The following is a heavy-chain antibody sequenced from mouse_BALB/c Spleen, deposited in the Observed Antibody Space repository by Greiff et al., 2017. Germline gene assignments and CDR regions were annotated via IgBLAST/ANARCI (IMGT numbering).Heavy chain of an antibody. Sequence: EVKLEESGAELVKPGASVKLSCTASGFNIKDTYMHWVKQRPEQGLEWIGRIDPANGNTKYDPKFQGKATITADTSSNTAYLQLSSLTSEDTAVYYCARLRYDGAMDYWGQGTSVTVSS. CDR2: IDPANGNT. V-gene: IGHV14-3*02. D-gene: IGHD2-14*01. CDR1: GFNIKDTY. J-gene: IGHJ4*01. CDR3: ARLRYDGAMDY.